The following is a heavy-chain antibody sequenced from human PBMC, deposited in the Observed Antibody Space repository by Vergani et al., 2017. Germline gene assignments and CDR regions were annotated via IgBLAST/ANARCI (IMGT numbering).Heavy chain of an antibody. CDR3: THRPDCSVGHCYEDY. V-gene: IGHV2-5*02. CDR2: VLWDDDK. J-gene: IGHJ4*02. D-gene: IGHD2-15*01. CDR1: GFSLTTRGVA. Sequence: QITLKESGPTLVKPTQTLTLTCTFSGFSLTTRGVAVGWIRQPPGKALEWLAIVLWDDDKRYSPSLRNRVTITRDTSRNQVVLTMTNIDPVDTATYYCTHRPDCSVGHCYEDYWGQGTLVTGSS.